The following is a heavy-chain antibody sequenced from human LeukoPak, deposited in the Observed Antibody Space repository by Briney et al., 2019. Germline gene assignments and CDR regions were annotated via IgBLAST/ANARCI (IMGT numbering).Heavy chain of an antibody. CDR1: GYSISSGYY. CDR3: ARVPYRYYYDSSGYYSSGHFDY. D-gene: IGHD3-22*01. J-gene: IGHJ4*02. V-gene: IGHV4-38-2*02. CDR2: IYHSGST. Sequence: SETLSLTCTVSGYSISSGYYWGWIRQPPGKGLEWIGSIYHSGSTYYNPSLKSRVTISVDTPRNQFSLKLSSVTAADTAVYYCARVPYRYYYDSSGYYSSGHFDYWGQGTLVTVSS.